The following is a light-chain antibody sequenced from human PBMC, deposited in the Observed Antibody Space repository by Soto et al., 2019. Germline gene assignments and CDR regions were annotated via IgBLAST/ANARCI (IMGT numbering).Light chain of an antibody. CDR1: QSINSNS. CDR2: VAS. J-gene: IGKJ1*01. V-gene: IGKV3-20*01. Sequence: EIVFTQSPCTLSLSPGERDTLSCRASQSINSNSLAWYQQRPGQPPRLLIYVASSRAPGIPVRFSGSGSGTDFTLTISRLEPEDFAVYYCQQYGSSGTFGQGTKVDI. CDR3: QQYGSSGT.